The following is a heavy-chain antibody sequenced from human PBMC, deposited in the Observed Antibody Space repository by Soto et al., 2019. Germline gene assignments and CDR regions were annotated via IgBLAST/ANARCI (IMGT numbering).Heavy chain of an antibody. Sequence: EVQLVESGGGLVKPGGSLRLSCAASGFTFISYSMNWVRQAPGKGLEWVSSISSSSSYIYYADSVKGRFTISRDNAKNSLYLQMNSLRAEDTAVYYCARDARTGDPGYDYYYGMDVWGQGTTVTVSS. CDR1: GFTFISYS. V-gene: IGHV3-21*01. D-gene: IGHD7-27*01. CDR3: ARDARTGDPGYDYYYGMDV. J-gene: IGHJ6*02. CDR2: ISSSSSYI.